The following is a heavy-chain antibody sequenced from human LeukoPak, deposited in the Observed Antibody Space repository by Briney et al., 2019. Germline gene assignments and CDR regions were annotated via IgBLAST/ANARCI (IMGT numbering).Heavy chain of an antibody. CDR1: GGSISSTSYY. V-gene: IGHV4-39*07. CDR2: IYYSGST. D-gene: IGHD2-8*01. CDR3: ARDGCTSGVCYYSYYYMDV. Sequence: PSETLSLTCTVSGGSISSTSYYWGWIRQPPGKPLAWIGSIYYSGSTYYNPSLKSRVTISVDTSKNQFSLKLSSVTAADTAVYYCARDGCTSGVCYYSYYYMDVWGKGTTVTVSS. J-gene: IGHJ6*03.